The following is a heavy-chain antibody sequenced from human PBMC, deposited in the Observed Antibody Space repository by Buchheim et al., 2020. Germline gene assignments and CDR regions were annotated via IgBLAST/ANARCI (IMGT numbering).Heavy chain of an antibody. CDR3: ARDYYGSGSYYPKMGAYYYYGMDV. D-gene: IGHD3-10*01. J-gene: IGHJ6*02. CDR1: GGTFSSYA. CDR2: IIPILGIA. V-gene: IGHV1-69*04. Sequence: QVQLVQSGAEVKKPGSSVKVSCKASGGTFSSYAISWVRQAPGQGLEWMGRIIPILGIANYEQKFQGRVTITADKSTSTAYMELSSLRSEDTAVYYCARDYYGSGSYYPKMGAYYYYGMDVWGQGTT.